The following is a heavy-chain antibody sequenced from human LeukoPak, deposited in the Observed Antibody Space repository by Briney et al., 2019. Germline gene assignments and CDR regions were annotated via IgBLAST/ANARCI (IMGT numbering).Heavy chain of an antibody. J-gene: IGHJ4*02. V-gene: IGHV3-20*04. CDR3: ARLPTNYVWGSYRHSYFDY. CDR1: GFTFDDYG. Sequence: GGSLRLSCAASGFTFDDYGMSWVRQAPGKGLEWVSGINWNGGSTGYADSVKGRFTISRDNAKNSLYLQMNSLRAEDTALYYCARLPTNYVWGSYRHSYFDYWGQGTLVTVSP. D-gene: IGHD3-16*02. CDR2: INWNGGST.